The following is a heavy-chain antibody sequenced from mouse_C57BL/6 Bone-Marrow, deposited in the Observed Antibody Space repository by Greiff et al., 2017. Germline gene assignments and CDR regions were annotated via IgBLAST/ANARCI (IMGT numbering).Heavy chain of an antibody. CDR3: ARKRGLRPYYYAMDY. V-gene: IGHV2-2*01. CDR1: GFSLTSYG. Sequence: QVQLKESGPGLVQPSQSLSITCTVSGFSLTSYGVHWVRQSPGKGLEWLGVIWSGGSTDYNAAFISRLSIRKDNSKSQVFFKMNSLQADDTDIYVCARKRGLRPYYYAMDYWGQGTSVTVSS. J-gene: IGHJ4*01. CDR2: IWSGGST. D-gene: IGHD2-4*01.